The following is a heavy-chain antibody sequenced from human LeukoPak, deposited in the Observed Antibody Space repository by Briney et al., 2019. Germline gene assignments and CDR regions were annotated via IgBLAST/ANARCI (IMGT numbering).Heavy chain of an antibody. CDR1: GGSFSGYY. CDR2: INHSGST. Sequence: PETLSLTCAVYGGSFSGYYWSWIRQPPGKGLEWIGEINHSGSTNYNPSLKSRVTISVDTSKNHFSLKLSSVTAADTAVYYCARTRGYSYYYYYYMDVWGKGTTVTVSS. CDR3: ARTRGYSYYYYYYMDV. D-gene: IGHD4-23*01. V-gene: IGHV4-34*01. J-gene: IGHJ6*03.